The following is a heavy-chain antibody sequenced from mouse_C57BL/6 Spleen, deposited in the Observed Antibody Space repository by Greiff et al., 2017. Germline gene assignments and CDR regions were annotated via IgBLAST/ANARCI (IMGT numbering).Heavy chain of an antibody. Sequence: EVKLVESGGGLVKPGGSLKLSCAASGFTFSSYAMSWVRQTPEKRLEWVATISDGGSYTYYPDNVKGRFTISRDNAKNNLYLQMSHLKSEDTAMYYCARDGITTVVATNYFDYWGQGTTLTVSS. V-gene: IGHV5-4*01. CDR1: GFTFSSYA. CDR3: ARDGITTVVATNYFDY. CDR2: ISDGGSYT. J-gene: IGHJ2*01. D-gene: IGHD1-1*01.